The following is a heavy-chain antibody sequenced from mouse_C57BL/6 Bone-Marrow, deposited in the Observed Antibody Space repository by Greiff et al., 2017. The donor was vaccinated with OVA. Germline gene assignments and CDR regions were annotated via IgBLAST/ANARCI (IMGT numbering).Heavy chain of an antibody. CDR2: IWSGGSP. CDR1: GFSLTSYG. CDR3: ARIPLYYYGSSYDWYFDV. J-gene: IGHJ1*03. Sequence: VKLMESGPGLVQPSQSLSITCTVSGFSLTSYGVHWVRQSPGKGLEWLGVIWSGGSPDYNAAFISRLSISKDNSKSQVFFKMNSLQADDTAIYYCARIPLYYYGSSYDWYFDVWGTGTTVTVSS. D-gene: IGHD1-1*01. V-gene: IGHV2-2*01.